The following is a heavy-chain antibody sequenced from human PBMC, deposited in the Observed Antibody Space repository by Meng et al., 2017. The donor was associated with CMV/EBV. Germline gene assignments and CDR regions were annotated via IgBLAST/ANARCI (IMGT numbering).Heavy chain of an antibody. Sequence: GESLKISCAASGFTFSSYEMNWVRQAPGKGLEWVSYISSSGSTIYYADSVKGRFTISRDNAKNSLYLQVNSLRAEDTAVYYCARLQDSSGYYRVVVTIDYWGQGTLVTVSS. D-gene: IGHD3-22*01. V-gene: IGHV3-48*03. CDR2: ISSSGSTI. CDR1: GFTFSSYE. J-gene: IGHJ4*02. CDR3: ARLQDSSGYYRVVVTIDY.